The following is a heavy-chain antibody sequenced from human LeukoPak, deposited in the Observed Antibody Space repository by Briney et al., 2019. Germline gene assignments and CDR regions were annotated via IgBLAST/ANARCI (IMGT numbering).Heavy chain of an antibody. CDR3: ARSSYSSSSSV. J-gene: IGHJ3*01. D-gene: IGHD6-6*01. Sequence: AGGSLRLSCAVSGFTFSGFWMSWSRQAPGKGLEWVASINSDGSEGYYADVVKGRFTISRDNAKNPLYLQINSLRAEDTAVYYCARSSYSSSSSVWGQGTMVTVSS. CDR1: GFTFSGFW. CDR2: INSDGSEG. V-gene: IGHV3-7*03.